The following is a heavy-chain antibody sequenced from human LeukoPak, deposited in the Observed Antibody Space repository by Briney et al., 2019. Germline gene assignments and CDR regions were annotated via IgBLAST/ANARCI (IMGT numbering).Heavy chain of an antibody. D-gene: IGHD2-21*02. CDR1: GFTFSSYS. V-gene: IGHV3-21*01. Sequence: GGSLRLSCAASGFTFSSYSMNWVRQAPGKGLEWVSSISSGSTYIFYAESVKGRFIISRDNAQNSLYLQMNSLRAEDTAIYYCARDRPAYCGGDCWFDPWGQETLVTVS. CDR2: ISSGSTYI. CDR3: ARDRPAYCGGDCWFDP. J-gene: IGHJ5*02.